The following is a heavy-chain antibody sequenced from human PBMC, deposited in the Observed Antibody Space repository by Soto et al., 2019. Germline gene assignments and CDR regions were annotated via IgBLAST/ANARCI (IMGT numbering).Heavy chain of an antibody. CDR1: GYTFTSYY. J-gene: IGHJ6*02. CDR3: ARCYYDFWSGYSLDV. Sequence: ASVKVSCKASGYTFTSYYMHWVRQAPGQGLEWMGIINPSGGSTSYAQKFQGRVTMTRDTSTSTVYMELSSLRSEDTAVYYCARCYYDFWSGYSLDVWGQGTTVTVSS. V-gene: IGHV1-46*01. D-gene: IGHD3-3*01. CDR2: INPSGGST.